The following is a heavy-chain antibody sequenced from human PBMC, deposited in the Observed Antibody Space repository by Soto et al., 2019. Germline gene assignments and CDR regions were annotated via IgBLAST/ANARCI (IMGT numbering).Heavy chain of an antibody. V-gene: IGHV3-11*06. D-gene: IGHD3-10*01. CDR3: ARDSLLPLQEPLWVGELPPYSYSGMDV. Sequence: QVQLVESGGGLVKPGGSLRLSCAASGFTFSDYYMSWIRQAPGKGLEWVSYISSSSSYTNYADSVKGRFTISRDNAKNSPLLQMNSLRAEDTAVYDCARDSLLPLQEPLWVGELPPYSYSGMDVWGQGTTVTASS. J-gene: IGHJ6*02. CDR1: GFTFSDYY. CDR2: ISSSSSYT.